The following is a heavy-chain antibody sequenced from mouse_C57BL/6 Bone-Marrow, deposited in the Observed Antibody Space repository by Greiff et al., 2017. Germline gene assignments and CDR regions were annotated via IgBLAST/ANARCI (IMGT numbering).Heavy chain of an antibody. Sequence: QVQLQQPGAELVRPGSSVKLSCKASGYTFTSYWMDWVKQRPGQGLEWIGNIYPSDSETHYNQKFKDKATLTVDKSSSTAYMQLSSLTSEGSAVYYCARSFGWDYSGSSCYAVDYWGQGTAVTVSS. J-gene: IGHJ4*01. CDR3: ARSFGWDYSGSSCYAVDY. CDR2: IYPSDSET. D-gene: IGHD1-1*01. V-gene: IGHV1-61*01. CDR1: GYTFTSYW.